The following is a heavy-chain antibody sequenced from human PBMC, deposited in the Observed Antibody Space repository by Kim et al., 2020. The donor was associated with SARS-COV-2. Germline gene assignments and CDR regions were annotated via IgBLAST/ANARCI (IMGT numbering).Heavy chain of an antibody. CDR1: GGSFSGYY. CDR2: IYPSGST. V-gene: IGHV4-34*01. Sequence: SETLSLTCGGFGGSFSGYYWSWIRQSPGTGLQWIGGIYPSGSTYYNPSLSSRVTISIDTSKNQFSLRMTSVTAAVTALYYCARGTTREGNNMVRGVSSTARSYPGMDVWGQGTTFIVSS. CDR3: ARGTTREGNNMVRGVSSTARSYPGMDV. J-gene: IGHJ6*02. D-gene: IGHD3-10*01.